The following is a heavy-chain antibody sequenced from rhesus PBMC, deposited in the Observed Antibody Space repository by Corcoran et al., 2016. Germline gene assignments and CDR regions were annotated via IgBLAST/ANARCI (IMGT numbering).Heavy chain of an antibody. V-gene: IGHV4-106*01. J-gene: IGHJ4*01. D-gene: IGHD4-23*01. CDR3: ARVGEYSNYFDY. CDR1: GASISDDYY. CDR2: IYGSAGGI. Sequence: QVQLQESGPGLVKPSETLSLTCAVSGASISDDYYWGWIRQPPGKGLEWIGYIYGSAGGINYNPSLKNRVSISIDTSKNQSSLKRSSVTAADTAVYYCARVGEYSNYFDYWGQGGLVTVSS.